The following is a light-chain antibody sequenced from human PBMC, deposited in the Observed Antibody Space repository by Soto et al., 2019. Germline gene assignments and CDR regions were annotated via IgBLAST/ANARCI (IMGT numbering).Light chain of an antibody. CDR1: TSDVGYFNY. Sequence: QSALTQPASVSGSPGQSITISCTGTTSDVGYFNYVSWYQQHPGEAPKLMIYEVSSRPSGVSNRFSASKSGNTASLTISGLQAEDEADYYCSSYTGSDSWVFGGGTKLTVL. J-gene: IGLJ3*02. CDR2: EVS. V-gene: IGLV2-14*01. CDR3: SSYTGSDSWV.